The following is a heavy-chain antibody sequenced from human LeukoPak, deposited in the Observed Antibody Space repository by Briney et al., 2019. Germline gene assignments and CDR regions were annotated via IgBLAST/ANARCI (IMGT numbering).Heavy chain of an antibody. CDR3: GRRGVSTLTWVDP. J-gene: IGHJ5*02. Sequence: SETLSLTCTVSAGSITSSSYYWGWMRQPPGEGLEWIGSIYYSGNTYYTPSLKSRVTISIDTSKNDFSLKLSSVTAADTAVYYCGRRGVSTLTWVDPWGQGTLVTVSS. CDR1: AGSITSSSYY. CDR2: IYYSGNT. V-gene: IGHV4-39*02. D-gene: IGHD2-2*01.